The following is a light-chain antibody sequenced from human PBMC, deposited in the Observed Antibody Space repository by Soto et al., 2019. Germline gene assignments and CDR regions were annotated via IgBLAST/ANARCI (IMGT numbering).Light chain of an antibody. CDR1: SSDVGGYNY. Sequence: QSALTQPASVSGSPGHSITISCTGTSSDVGGYNYVSWYQQHPGKAPKLMIYEVSNRPSGVSNRSSGSKSGNTAYLTISGLQAEDEADYYCSSHTSSTFYVFGTGTKVTVL. J-gene: IGLJ1*01. CDR3: SSHTSSTFYV. V-gene: IGLV2-14*01. CDR2: EVS.